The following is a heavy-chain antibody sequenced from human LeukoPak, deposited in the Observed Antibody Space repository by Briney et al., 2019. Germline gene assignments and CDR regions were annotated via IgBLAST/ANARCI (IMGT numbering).Heavy chain of an antibody. Sequence: PGGSLRLSCAASGFTLDDYGMSWVRQAPGRGLEWVSGLNWNGDSTSYADSVKGRFTISRDNAKSSLYLQMNSLRAEDTALYHCARGGGIQGYYYYMDVRGKGTTVIVSS. CDR2: LNWNGDST. V-gene: IGHV3-20*01. CDR1: GFTLDDYG. D-gene: IGHD3-16*01. CDR3: ARGGGIQGYYYYMDV. J-gene: IGHJ6*03.